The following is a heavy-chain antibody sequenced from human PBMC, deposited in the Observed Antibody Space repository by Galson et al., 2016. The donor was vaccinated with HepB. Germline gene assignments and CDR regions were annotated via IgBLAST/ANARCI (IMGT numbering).Heavy chain of an antibody. CDR3: ARDPATYGRYFDS. V-gene: IGHV3-11*06. D-gene: IGHD4-17*01. CDR1: GFTFSDYY. CDR2: ISSKGSFT. J-gene: IGHJ4*02. Sequence: SLRLSCAVSGFTFSDYYMSWVRQAPGKGLEWLSYISSKGSFTDYADSVKGRFTISRDNAKNSLYLQISSLRAEDTAVYYCARDPATYGRYFDSWGQGTLVTVSS.